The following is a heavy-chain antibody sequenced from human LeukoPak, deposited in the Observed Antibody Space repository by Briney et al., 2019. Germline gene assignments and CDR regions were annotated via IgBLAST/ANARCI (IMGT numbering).Heavy chain of an antibody. Sequence: ASVKVSCKASGYTFTSYGISWVRQAPGQGLEWMGWISAYNGNTNYAQKLQGRVTMTTDTSTSTAYMELRSLRSDDTAVYYCASRYYGESADAFDIWGQGTTVTVSS. J-gene: IGHJ3*02. D-gene: IGHD4-17*01. V-gene: IGHV1-18*01. CDR2: ISAYNGNT. CDR3: ASRYYGESADAFDI. CDR1: GYTFTSYG.